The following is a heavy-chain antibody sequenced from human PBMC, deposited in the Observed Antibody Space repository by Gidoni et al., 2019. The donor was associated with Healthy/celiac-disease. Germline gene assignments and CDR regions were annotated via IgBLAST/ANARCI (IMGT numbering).Heavy chain of an antibody. Sequence: LVESGGGLVKPGGSLRLPCAPSGSTFSSYSMNWVRKAPGKGLEWVSSISSSSSYIYYADSVKGRFTISRDNAKNSLYLQMNSLRAEDTAVYYCARAKTNWYFDLWGRGTLVTVSS. CDR2: ISSSSSYI. V-gene: IGHV3-21*01. CDR3: ARAKTNWYFDL. CDR1: GSTFSSYS. J-gene: IGHJ2*01.